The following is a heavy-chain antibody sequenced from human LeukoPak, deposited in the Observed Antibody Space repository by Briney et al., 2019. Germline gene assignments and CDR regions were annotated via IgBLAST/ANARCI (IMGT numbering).Heavy chain of an antibody. CDR3: AKDLGSVGATNY. V-gene: IGHV3-30*18. Sequence: PGTSLRLSCAASGFTFSQYGIHWVRQAPGKGLEWVAVVSYDGNNEQYADSVKGRFIVSRNNSKNTLYLQMNSLRAEDTAVYYCAKDLGSVGATNYWGQGTLVTVSS. CDR2: VSYDGNNE. J-gene: IGHJ4*02. CDR1: GFTFSQYG. D-gene: IGHD1-26*01.